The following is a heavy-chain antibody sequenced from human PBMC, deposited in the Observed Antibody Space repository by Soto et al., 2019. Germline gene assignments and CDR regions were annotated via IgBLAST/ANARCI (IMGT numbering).Heavy chain of an antibody. J-gene: IGHJ4*02. CDR1: GFTFSSYA. Sequence: PGGSLRLSCAASGFTFSSYAMSWVRQAPGKGLEWVSAISGSGGSTYYADSVKGRFTISRDNSKNTLYLQMNSLRADDTAVYYCAKAFDMLTTQWGPFDYWGQGTLVTVSS. D-gene: IGHD3-9*01. CDR3: AKAFDMLTTQWGPFDY. V-gene: IGHV3-23*01. CDR2: ISGSGGST.